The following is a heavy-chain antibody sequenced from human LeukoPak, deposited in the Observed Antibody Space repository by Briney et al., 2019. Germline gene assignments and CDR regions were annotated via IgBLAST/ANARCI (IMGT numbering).Heavy chain of an antibody. CDR2: IKQDGSEK. Sequence: ETLSLTCTVSGGSVSSGDYYWPWVRQAPGKGLEWVANIKQDGSEKYYVDSVKGRFTISRDNAKNSLYLQMNSLRAEDTALYHCARDFNLTPGIAAAPDAFDIWGQGTMVTVSS. CDR1: GGSVSSGDYY. V-gene: IGHV3-7*03. J-gene: IGHJ3*02. CDR3: ARDFNLTPGIAAAPDAFDI. D-gene: IGHD6-13*01.